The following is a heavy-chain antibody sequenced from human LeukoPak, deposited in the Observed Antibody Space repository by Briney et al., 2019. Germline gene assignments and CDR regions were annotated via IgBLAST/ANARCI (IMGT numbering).Heavy chain of an antibody. D-gene: IGHD2-21*02. Sequence: PGGSLRLSCAASAFTFDDYAMPWVRHAPGKGLEWVSGISRNSGAIGYADSVKGRFTISRDNAKNSLFLQMNSLQDEDTALYFCAKGISVTDYYYGMDVWGQGTTVTVSS. V-gene: IGHV3-9*01. CDR1: AFTFDDYA. CDR3: AKGISVTDYYYGMDV. J-gene: IGHJ6*02. CDR2: ISRNSGAI.